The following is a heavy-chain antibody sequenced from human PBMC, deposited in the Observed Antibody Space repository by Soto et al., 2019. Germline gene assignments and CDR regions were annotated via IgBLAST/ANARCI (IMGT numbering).Heavy chain of an antibody. CDR1: GGSISSYY. CDR2: IYYSGST. Sequence: PSETLSLTCTVSGGSISSYYWSWIRQPPGKGLEWIGYIYYSGSTNYNPSLKSRVTISVDTSKNQFSLKLSFVTAADTAVYYCARDAFGVDNWFDPWGQGTLVTVSS. V-gene: IGHV4-59*01. CDR3: ARDAFGVDNWFDP. D-gene: IGHD3-3*01. J-gene: IGHJ5*02.